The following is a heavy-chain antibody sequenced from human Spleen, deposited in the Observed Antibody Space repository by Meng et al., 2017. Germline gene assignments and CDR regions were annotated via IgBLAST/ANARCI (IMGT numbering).Heavy chain of an antibody. CDR3: VRNEGYSFGA. CDR2: ISQGSGRT. J-gene: IGHJ5*02. V-gene: IGHV4-34*01. Sequence: VQLRQWGAGLLQPSGPLSLTCVVSGGSFSDYYWSWIRQPPGKGLEWIGEISQGSGRTNYNPSLKSRVTISLDKSKNQFSLNVNSVTAADTAVYYCVRNEGYSFGAWGQGTLVTVSS. CDR1: GGSFSDYY. D-gene: IGHD2-21*01.